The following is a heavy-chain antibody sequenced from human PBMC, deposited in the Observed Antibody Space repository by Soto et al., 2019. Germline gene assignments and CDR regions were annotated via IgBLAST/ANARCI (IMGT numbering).Heavy chain of an antibody. CDR2: IYYSGST. J-gene: IGHJ3*02. Sequence: QVQLQESGPGLVKPSQTLSLTCTVSGGSISSGGYYWSWIRQHPGKGLEWIGYIYYSGSTYYNPSPKGRVTISVDTSKNQFSLKLSSVTAADTAVYYCATGLVWFGENAFDIWGQGTMVTVSS. D-gene: IGHD3-10*01. CDR1: GGSISSGGYY. CDR3: ATGLVWFGENAFDI. V-gene: IGHV4-31*03.